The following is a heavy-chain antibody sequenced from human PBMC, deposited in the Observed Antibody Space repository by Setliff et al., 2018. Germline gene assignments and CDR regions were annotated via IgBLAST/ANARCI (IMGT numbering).Heavy chain of an antibody. D-gene: IGHD5-18*01. V-gene: IGHV3-7*01. CDR1: GLTFSNFW. Sequence: LRLSCAASGLTFSNFWMAWVRQAPGKGLEWVANINQDGSEKNYVDSVKGRFTISRDNAKNSLYLQMDSLRADDTAVYYCARDQGSYGYRAFDFWGQGTLVTVSS. J-gene: IGHJ4*02. CDR2: INQDGSEK. CDR3: ARDQGSYGYRAFDF.